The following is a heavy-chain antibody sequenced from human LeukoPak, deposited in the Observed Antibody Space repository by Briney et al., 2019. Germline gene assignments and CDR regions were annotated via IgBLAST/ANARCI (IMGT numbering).Heavy chain of an antibody. J-gene: IGHJ5*02. Sequence: ASVKVSCKASGYTFTSYGISWVRQAPGQGLEWMGWISAYNGNTNYAQKLQGRVTMTTDRSTSTAYMELRSLESDDTAVYYCARGRETGPQGHRTPWWFDPWGQGTLVTVSS. V-gene: IGHV1-18*01. CDR3: ARGRETGPQGHRTPWWFDP. CDR1: GYTFTSYG. CDR2: ISAYNGNT. D-gene: IGHD1-14*01.